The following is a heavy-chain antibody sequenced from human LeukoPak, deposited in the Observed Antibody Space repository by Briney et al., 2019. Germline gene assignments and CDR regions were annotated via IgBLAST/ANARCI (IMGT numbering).Heavy chain of an antibody. CDR1: GYSISSGYY. CDR3: ATYYPDY. CDR2: IYHSGNT. D-gene: IGHD3-10*01. Sequence: SETLSLTCSVSGYSISSGYYWGWIRQPPGKGLEWIGSIYHSGNTYYNPSLKSRVTISVDTSKNQFSLKLSSVTAADTAVYYCATYYPDYWGQGTLVTVSS. J-gene: IGHJ4*02. V-gene: IGHV4-38-2*02.